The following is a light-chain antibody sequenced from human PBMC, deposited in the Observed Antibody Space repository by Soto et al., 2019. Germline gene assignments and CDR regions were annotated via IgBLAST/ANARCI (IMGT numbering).Light chain of an antibody. CDR2: KAS. Sequence: DIQMTQYPSTLSASVGDRVTITCRASQSISSWLAWYQQKPGKAPKLLIYKASSLESGVPSRFSGSGFGTEFTLTISSLQPDDFATYYSQQYNSYSYTFGQGTKVDIK. CDR1: QSISSW. V-gene: IGKV1-5*03. CDR3: QQYNSYSYT. J-gene: IGKJ2*01.